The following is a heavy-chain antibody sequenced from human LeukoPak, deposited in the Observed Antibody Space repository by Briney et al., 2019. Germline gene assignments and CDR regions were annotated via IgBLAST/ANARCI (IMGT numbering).Heavy chain of an antibody. Sequence: GGSLRLSCAASGFTFSNAWMSWVRQAPGKGLEWVGRIKSKTDGGTTDYAAPVKGGFTISRDDSKNTLYLQMNSLKTEDTAVYYCTTKADWNDGDDAFDIWGQGTMVTVSS. D-gene: IGHD1-1*01. J-gene: IGHJ3*02. CDR2: IKSKTDGGTT. CDR3: TTKADWNDGDDAFDI. CDR1: GFTFSNAW. V-gene: IGHV3-15*01.